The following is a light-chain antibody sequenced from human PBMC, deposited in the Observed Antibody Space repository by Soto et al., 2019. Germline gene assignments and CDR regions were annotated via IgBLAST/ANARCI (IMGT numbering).Light chain of an antibody. Sequence: AIRMTQSPCSLSASTGDRVTITCRASQDISSYLAWYQPTPGTTPNPLISAASTFQSGVPSRFSGSGSGTDFTLTLSCLQSEDFATYYCQQYYSYPITFGQGTRLEIK. CDR2: AAS. CDR1: QDISSY. J-gene: IGKJ5*01. V-gene: IGKV1-8*01. CDR3: QQYYSYPIT.